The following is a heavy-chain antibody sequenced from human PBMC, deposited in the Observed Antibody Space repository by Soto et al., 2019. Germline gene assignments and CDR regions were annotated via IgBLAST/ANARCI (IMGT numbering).Heavy chain of an antibody. Sequence: ASVKVSCKASGYTFTSDGISWVRQAPGQGLEWMGWISAYNDNTNYAQKLQGRVTMTTDTSTSTAYMELRSLRSDDTAVYYSARALFYYDRSGHPSTNWFDPWGQGTLVTVSS. V-gene: IGHV1-18*04. CDR1: GYTFTSDG. CDR2: ISAYNDNT. D-gene: IGHD3-22*01. CDR3: ARALFYYDRSGHPSTNWFDP. J-gene: IGHJ5*02.